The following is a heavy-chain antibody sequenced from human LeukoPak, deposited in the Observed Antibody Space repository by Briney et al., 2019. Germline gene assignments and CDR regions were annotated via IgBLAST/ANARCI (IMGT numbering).Heavy chain of an antibody. Sequence: SETLSLTCTVSDDSVSSSRYYWTWLRQPPGKGLEWIGYIYHGSATYNPSLESRVTLSMDTSKNQYSLKMTSVTAADTAVYYCAREGGRQWLVSGALDSWGQGTLVTLSS. CDR3: AREGGRQWLVSGALDS. V-gene: IGHV4-61*01. J-gene: IGHJ5*01. D-gene: IGHD6-19*01. CDR1: DDSVSSSRYY. CDR2: IYHGSA.